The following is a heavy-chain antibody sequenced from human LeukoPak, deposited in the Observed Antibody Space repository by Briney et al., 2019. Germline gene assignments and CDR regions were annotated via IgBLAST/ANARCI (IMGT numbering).Heavy chain of an antibody. Sequence: ASVKVSCKASGYTFTSYDINWVRQATGQGLEWMGWMNPNSGNTGYAQKFQGRVTMTRNTSISTAYMELSSLRSEDTAVYYCARGPQQLWLSYYYYYGMDVWGQGTTVTASS. V-gene: IGHV1-8*01. D-gene: IGHD5-18*01. J-gene: IGHJ6*02. CDR1: GYTFTSYD. CDR3: ARGPQQLWLSYYYYYGMDV. CDR2: MNPNSGNT.